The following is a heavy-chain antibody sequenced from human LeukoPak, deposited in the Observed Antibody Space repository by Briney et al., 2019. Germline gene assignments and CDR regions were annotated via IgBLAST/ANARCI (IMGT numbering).Heavy chain of an antibody. CDR1: GYTFTGYY. J-gene: IGHJ4*02. V-gene: IGHV1-69*13. CDR3: AREPQLGPYYFDY. D-gene: IGHD7-27*01. Sequence: SVKVSCKASGYTFTGYYMHWVRQAPGQGLEWMGGIIPIFGTANYAQKFQGRVTVTADESTSTAYMELSSLRSEDTAVYYCAREPQLGPYYFDYWGQGTLVTVSS. CDR2: IIPIFGTA.